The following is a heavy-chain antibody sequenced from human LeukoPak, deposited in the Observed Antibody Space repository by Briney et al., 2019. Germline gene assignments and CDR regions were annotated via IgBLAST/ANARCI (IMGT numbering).Heavy chain of an antibody. CDR2: ISGSGGST. CDR1: GFTFSSYA. J-gene: IGHJ5*02. CDR3: ARCYYDSSGYSEDNWFDP. V-gene: IGHV3-23*01. Sequence: GGSLRLSCAASGFTFSSYAMSWVRQAPGKGLEWVSAISGSGGSTYYADSVKGRFTISRDNSKNTLYLQMNSLRAEDTAVYYCARCYYDSSGYSEDNWFDPWGQGTLVTVSS. D-gene: IGHD3-22*01.